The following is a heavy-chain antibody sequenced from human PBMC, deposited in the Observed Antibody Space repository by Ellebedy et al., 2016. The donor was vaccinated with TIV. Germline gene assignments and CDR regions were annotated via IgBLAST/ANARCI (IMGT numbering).Heavy chain of an antibody. J-gene: IGHJ6*02. V-gene: IGHV3-33*08. Sequence: PGGSLRLSCAASGFTLSSSGIHWVRQAPGKGLEWVAVIWYDGSNKYYPDSVKGRFTISRDNSKNTLYLQMNSLRAEDTAVYYCARTRIYGSGSYRSYYYYGMDVWGQGTTVTVSS. CDR3: ARTRIYGSGSYRSYYYYGMDV. D-gene: IGHD3-10*01. CDR1: GFTLSSSG. CDR2: IWYDGSNK.